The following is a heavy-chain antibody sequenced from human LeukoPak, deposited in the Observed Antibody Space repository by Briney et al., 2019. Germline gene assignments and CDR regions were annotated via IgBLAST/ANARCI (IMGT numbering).Heavy chain of an antibody. CDR1: GFTFSSYG. Sequence: GGSLRLSCAASGFTFSSYGLHWVRQAPGRGLEWVAFIRYDGNNKYYADSVKGRFTISRDNSKNTLYLQMNSLRTEDTAVYYCAKGTVGAYEINYWGQGTLVTVSS. V-gene: IGHV3-30*02. D-gene: IGHD1-26*01. CDR2: IRYDGNNK. CDR3: AKGTVGAYEINY. J-gene: IGHJ4*02.